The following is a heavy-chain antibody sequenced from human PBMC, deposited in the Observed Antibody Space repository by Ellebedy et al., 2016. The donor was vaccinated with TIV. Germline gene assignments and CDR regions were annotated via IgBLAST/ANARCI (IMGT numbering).Heavy chain of an antibody. J-gene: IGHJ4*02. CDR3: ARGFMPDY. D-gene: IGHD2-2*01. V-gene: IGHV3-7*03. Sequence: PGGSLRLSCEASDFPSSTAWMTWVRQAPGKGLEWVANINKDGSEEYYLDSVKGRFTISRDNTKRSLFLQMNSLRAEDTALYYCARGFMPDYWGQGTLVTVSS. CDR2: INKDGSEE. CDR1: DFPSSTAW.